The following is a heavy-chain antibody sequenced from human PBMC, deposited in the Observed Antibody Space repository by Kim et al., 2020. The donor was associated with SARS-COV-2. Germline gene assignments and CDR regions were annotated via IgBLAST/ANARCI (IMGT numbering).Heavy chain of an antibody. Sequence: KFQGRVTMTRNTSISTAYMELSSLRSEDTAVYYCARGKGYDFWSEHYMDVWGKGTTVTVSS. V-gene: IGHV1-8*01. CDR3: ARGKGYDFWSEHYMDV. J-gene: IGHJ6*03. D-gene: IGHD3-3*01.